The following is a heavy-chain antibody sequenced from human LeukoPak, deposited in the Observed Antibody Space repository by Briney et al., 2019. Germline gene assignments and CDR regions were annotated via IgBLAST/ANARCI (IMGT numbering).Heavy chain of an antibody. D-gene: IGHD3-10*01. J-gene: IGHJ6*02. V-gene: IGHV4-59*01. CDR3: ARGTRVVRGTTGYYYGMDV. Sequence: PSETLSLTCTVSGGSISSYYWSWIRQPPGKGLEWIGYIYYSGSTNYNPSLKSRVTISVDTSKNRFSLKLSSVTAADTAVYYCARGTRVVRGTTGYYYGMDVWGQGTTVTVSS. CDR1: GGSISSYY. CDR2: IYYSGST.